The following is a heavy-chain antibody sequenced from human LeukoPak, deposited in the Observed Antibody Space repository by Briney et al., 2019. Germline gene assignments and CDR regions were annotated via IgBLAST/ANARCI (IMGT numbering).Heavy chain of an antibody. CDR2: MSHSGST. V-gene: IGHV4-38-2*01. CDR3: ARHRLYDSSGDGRYYFDY. CDR1: GYSISSGYH. D-gene: IGHD3-22*01. Sequence: PSETLSLTCGVSGYSISSGYHWGWIRQPTGKGLEWIGSMSHSGSTYYNPSLKSRVTISVDTSKNQFSVKLSSVTAADTAVYYCARHRLYDSSGDGRYYFDYWGQGTLVTVSS. J-gene: IGHJ4*02.